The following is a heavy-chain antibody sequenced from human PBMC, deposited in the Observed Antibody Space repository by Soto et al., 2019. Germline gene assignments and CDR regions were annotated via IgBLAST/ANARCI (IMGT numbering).Heavy chain of an antibody. V-gene: IGHV3-15*07. CDR1: GFTLTNGW. D-gene: IGHD5-18*01. Sequence: EVQLVESGGGLVKPGESLRLSCAASGFTLTNGWMTWVGQAPGKGLEWVGRIRSKADGGTTDYSAPVKGRFTISRDDSKDTLYLQMNSLKDEDTAVYYCSTGRYRHGSDYWGPGTLVTVSS. CDR2: IRSKADGGTT. CDR3: STGRYRHGSDY. J-gene: IGHJ4*02.